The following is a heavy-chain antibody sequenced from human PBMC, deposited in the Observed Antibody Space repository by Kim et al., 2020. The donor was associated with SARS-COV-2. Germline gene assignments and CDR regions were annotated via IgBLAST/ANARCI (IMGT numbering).Heavy chain of an antibody. D-gene: IGHD4-4*01. Sequence: GGSLRLSCAASGFTFSSYAMSWVRQAPGKGLEWVSAISGSGGSTYYADSVKGRFTISRDNSKNTLYLQMNSLRAEDTAVYYCAKTTTVTTYYYYGMDVWGQGTTVTVSS. CDR2: ISGSGGST. V-gene: IGHV3-23*01. CDR1: GFTFSSYA. J-gene: IGHJ6*02. CDR3: AKTTTVTTYYYYGMDV.